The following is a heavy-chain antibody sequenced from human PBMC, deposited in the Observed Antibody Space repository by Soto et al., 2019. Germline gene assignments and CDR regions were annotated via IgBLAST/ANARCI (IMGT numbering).Heavy chain of an antibody. CDR3: ATGRYSSGSIDY. J-gene: IGHJ4*02. CDR2: FDPEDGET. D-gene: IGHD3-22*01. CDR1: GYTLTELS. V-gene: IGHV1-24*01. Sequence: ASVKVSCKVSGYTLTELSMHWVRQAPGKGLEWMGGFDPEDGETIYAQKFQGRVTMTEDTSTDTAYMEQSSLRSEDTAVYYCATGRYSSGSIDYWGQGTLVTVSS.